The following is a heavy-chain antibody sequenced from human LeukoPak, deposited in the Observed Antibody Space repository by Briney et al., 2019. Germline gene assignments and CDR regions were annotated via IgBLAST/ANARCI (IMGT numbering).Heavy chain of an antibody. D-gene: IGHD1-1*01. J-gene: IGHJ6*03. CDR2: ISSSGSTI. CDR3: ARGKYPDNDDYMDV. V-gene: IGHV3-48*03. CDR1: GFTFSSYE. Sequence: PGGSLRLSCAASGFTFSSYEMNWVRQAPGKGLEWVSYISSSGSTIYYADSVKGRFTISRDNAKNSLYLQMNSLRAEDTALYYCARGKYPDNDDYMDVWGKGTTVTVSS.